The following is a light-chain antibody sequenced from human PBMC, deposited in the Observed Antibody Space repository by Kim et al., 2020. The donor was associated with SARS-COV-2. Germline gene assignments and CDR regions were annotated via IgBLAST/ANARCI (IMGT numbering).Light chain of an antibody. CDR1: NIGSKS. CDR3: QVWDSSSDHWV. CDR2: YDS. Sequence: SYELTQPPSVSVAPGKTARITCGGNNIGSKSVHWYQQKPGQAPVLVIYYDSDRPSGIPERFSGSNSGNTATLTISRVEAGDEADSYCQVWDSSSDHWVFG. J-gene: IGLJ3*02. V-gene: IGLV3-21*04.